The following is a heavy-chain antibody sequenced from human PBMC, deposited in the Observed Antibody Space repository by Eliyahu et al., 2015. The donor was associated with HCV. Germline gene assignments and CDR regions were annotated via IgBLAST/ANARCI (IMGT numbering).Heavy chain of an antibody. Sequence: QVQLQESGPGLVKPSXTLSLTCTVSGGSITTYYWSWIRQPPGKGLEWIGXIHYRGSTNYNPSLKSRVTXSLDTSKNQFSLNLTSVTAADTAVYYCASGGGGIAVAGTGGWFDPWGQGTLVTVSS. CDR2: IHYRGST. CDR1: GGSITTYY. J-gene: IGHJ5*02. CDR3: ASGGGGIAVAGTGGWFDP. V-gene: IGHV4-59*01. D-gene: IGHD6-19*01.